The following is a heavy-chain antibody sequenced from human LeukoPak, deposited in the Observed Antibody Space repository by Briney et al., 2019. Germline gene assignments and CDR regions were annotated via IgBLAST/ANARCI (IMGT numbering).Heavy chain of an antibody. V-gene: IGHV3-23*01. CDR3: AQVDGSSWPPTSNYFDY. J-gene: IGHJ4*02. CDR1: GFTFSTYA. CDR2: ISGSGGNT. Sequence: GGSLRLSCAASGFTFSTYAMSWVRLAPGKGLEWVSTISGSGGNTYYADSVKDRFTISRDNSKNTLYLQMNSLRAEDTAVYYCAQVDGSSWPPTSNYFDYWGQGTLVTVSS. D-gene: IGHD6-13*01.